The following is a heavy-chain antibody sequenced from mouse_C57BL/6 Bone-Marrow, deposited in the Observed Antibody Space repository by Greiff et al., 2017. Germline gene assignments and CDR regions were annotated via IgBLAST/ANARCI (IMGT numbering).Heavy chain of an antibody. Sequence: SGAELVRPGASVTLSCKASGYTFTDYEMHWVKQTPVHGLEWIGAIDPETGGTAYTQKFKGKAILTADKSSSTAYMELRSLTSEDSAVYYCTRGGTTVVAGWGQGTTLTVSS. J-gene: IGHJ2*01. CDR3: TRGGTTVVAG. CDR2: IDPETGGT. V-gene: IGHV1-15*01. D-gene: IGHD1-1*01. CDR1: GYTFTDYE.